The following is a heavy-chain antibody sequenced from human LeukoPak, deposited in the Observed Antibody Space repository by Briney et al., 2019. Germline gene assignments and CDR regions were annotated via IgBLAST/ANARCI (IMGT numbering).Heavy chain of an antibody. V-gene: IGHV4-39*07. CDR2: IYYSGST. CDR3: ARDYQGGATAADFYVDY. D-gene: IGHD1-26*01. Sequence: SETLSLTCTVSGGSISSSSYYWGWIRQPPGKGLEWIGSIYYSGSTYYNPSLKSRVTISVDTSKNQFSLKRSSVTAADTAVYYCARDYQGGATAADFYVDYWGQGTLVTVSS. CDR1: GGSISSSSYY. J-gene: IGHJ4*02.